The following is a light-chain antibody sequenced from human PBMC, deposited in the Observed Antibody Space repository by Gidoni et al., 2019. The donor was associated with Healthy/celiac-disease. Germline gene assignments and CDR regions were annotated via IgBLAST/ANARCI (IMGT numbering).Light chain of an antibody. CDR1: SSNIGNNY. CDR3: GTWDSSLSQGV. V-gene: IGLV1-51*01. Sequence: QSVLTQPPSVSAAPGQKVTISCSGSSSNIGNNYVSWYQQLPGTAPKLLIYDNKKRPSGIPDRFSGSTSGTSATLGITGLQTGDEADYYCGTWDSSLSQGVFGGGTKLTVL. J-gene: IGLJ2*01. CDR2: DNK.